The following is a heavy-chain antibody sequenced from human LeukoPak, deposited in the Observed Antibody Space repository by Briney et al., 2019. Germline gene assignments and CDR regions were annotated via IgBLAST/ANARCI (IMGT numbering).Heavy chain of an antibody. CDR1: GGSISSSSYY. J-gene: IGHJ6*03. CDR3: ARVGIAVAPKAYYYYMDV. CDR2: IYYSGST. D-gene: IGHD6-19*01. Sequence: PSETLSLTCTVSGGSISSSSYYWGWIRQPPGKGLEWIGSIYYSGSTYYNPSLKSRVTISVDTSKNQFSLKLSSVTAADTAVYYCARVGIAVAPKAYYYYMDVWGKGTTVTVSS. V-gene: IGHV4-39*07.